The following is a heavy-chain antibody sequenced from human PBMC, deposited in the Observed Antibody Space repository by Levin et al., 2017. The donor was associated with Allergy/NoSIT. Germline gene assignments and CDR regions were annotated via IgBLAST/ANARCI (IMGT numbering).Heavy chain of an antibody. CDR1: GFTFSSYA. J-gene: IGHJ6*02. V-gene: IGHV3-30*04. CDR2: ISYDGSNK. Sequence: GGSLRLSCAASGFTFSSYAMHWVRQAPGKGLEWVAVISYDGSNKYYADSVKGRFTISRDNSKNTLYLQMNSLRAEDTAVYYCAREGSFTIFGVVNSVVPHYYYGMDVWGQGTTVTVSS. D-gene: IGHD3-3*01. CDR3: AREGSFTIFGVVNSVVPHYYYGMDV.